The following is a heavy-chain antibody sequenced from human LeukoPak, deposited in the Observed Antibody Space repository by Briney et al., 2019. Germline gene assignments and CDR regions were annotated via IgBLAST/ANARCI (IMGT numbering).Heavy chain of an antibody. Sequence: ASVKVSCKASGYTFTGYYMHWVRQAPGQGLEWMGWINPNSGGTDYAQKFQGRVTMTRDTSISTAYMEVSRLRSDDTAVYYCARRQGTTLNFDYWGQGTLVTVSS. CDR2: INPNSGGT. CDR1: GYTFTGYY. CDR3: ARRQGTTLNFDY. J-gene: IGHJ4*02. V-gene: IGHV1-2*02. D-gene: IGHD1-1*01.